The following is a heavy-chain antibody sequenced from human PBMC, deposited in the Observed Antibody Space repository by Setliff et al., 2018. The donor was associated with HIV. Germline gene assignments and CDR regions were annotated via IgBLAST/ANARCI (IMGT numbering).Heavy chain of an antibody. Sequence: PGGSLRLSCAASGFTFSSYGMHWVRQAPGKGLEWVAFIRYDGSNKYYADSVKGRFTISRDNSKNTLYLQMGSLRAEDTAVYYCARSYYGSTTSYGMDVWGQGTTVTVSS. CDR3: ARSYYGSTTSYGMDV. V-gene: IGHV3-30*02. CDR1: GFTFSSYG. CDR2: IRYDGSNK. D-gene: IGHD3-10*01. J-gene: IGHJ6*02.